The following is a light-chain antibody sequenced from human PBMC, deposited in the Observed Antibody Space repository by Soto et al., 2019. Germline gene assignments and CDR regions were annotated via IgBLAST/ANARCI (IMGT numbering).Light chain of an antibody. CDR3: SSFTSRTTVL. CDR1: SNDVGGYNY. J-gene: IGLJ2*01. CDR2: EVS. V-gene: IGLV2-14*01. Sequence: QSALTQPASVSGSPGQSITISCTGNSNDVGGYNYVSWYQQHPGKAPKLMMYEVSNRPSGVSDRFSGSKSGNTASLIISGLLAEDEAYYYCSSFTSRTTVLFGGGTKVTVL.